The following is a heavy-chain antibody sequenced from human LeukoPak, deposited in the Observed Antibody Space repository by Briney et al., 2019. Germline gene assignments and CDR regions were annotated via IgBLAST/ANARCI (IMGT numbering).Heavy chain of an antibody. J-gene: IGHJ4*02. CDR1: GDSISSSSYY. CDR2: IYYSGST. V-gene: IGHV4-39*07. D-gene: IGHD3-3*01. Sequence: SETLSLTCTVSGDSISSSSYYWGWLRQPPGKGLERIGSIYYSGSTYYNPSLKSRVTISVDTSKNQFSLKLSSVTAADTAVYYCATSQSSGYYRAVDYWGQGTLVTVSS. CDR3: ATSQSSGYYRAVDY.